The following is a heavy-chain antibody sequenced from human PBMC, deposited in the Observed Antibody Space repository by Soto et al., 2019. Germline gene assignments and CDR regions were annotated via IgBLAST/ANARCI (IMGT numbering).Heavy chain of an antibody. V-gene: IGHV3-23*01. D-gene: IGHD2-8*01. CDR2: ISGSGGST. Sequence: PWWSLRLSCSDSVFTFSSYAMSWVRQAPGKGLEWVSAISGSGGSTYYADSVKGRFIVSRDNSENTVSLQMGSLRADDTALYFCAKIEMGWFAHWGQGSQVTVSS. J-gene: IGHJ5*02. CDR3: AKIEMGWFAH. CDR1: VFTFSSYA.